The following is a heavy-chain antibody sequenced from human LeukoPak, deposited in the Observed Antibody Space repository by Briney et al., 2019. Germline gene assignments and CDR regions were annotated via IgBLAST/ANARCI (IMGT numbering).Heavy chain of an antibody. V-gene: IGHV3-74*01. CDR1: GLTFSDFW. J-gene: IGHJ4*02. CDR2: VKGDGRTT. Sequence: GGSLRLSCAASGLTFSDFWMHWVRQPPGKGLEWVALVKGDGRTTIYADSVKGRFTISRDNAKNTLYLQMNSLRADDSGVYYCATGHSYGYDYWGQGVLVTVSS. CDR3: ATGHSYGYDY. D-gene: IGHD5-18*01.